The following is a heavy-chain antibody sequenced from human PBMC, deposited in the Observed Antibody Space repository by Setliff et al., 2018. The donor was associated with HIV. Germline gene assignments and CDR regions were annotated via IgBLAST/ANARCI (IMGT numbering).Heavy chain of an antibody. CDR3: AKDPAVRGSTFDS. CDR1: GFIFSDYA. V-gene: IGHV3-30-3*01. Sequence: GGSLRLSCAASGFIFSDYAIHWVRQAPGKGLEWVAVIGYDGSKEYYADSVKGRFTVSRDNSKAYLQMNSLGGEDTAVYYCAKDPAVRGSTFDSWGQGTLVTVSS. D-gene: IGHD3-10*01. CDR2: IGYDGSKE. J-gene: IGHJ4*02.